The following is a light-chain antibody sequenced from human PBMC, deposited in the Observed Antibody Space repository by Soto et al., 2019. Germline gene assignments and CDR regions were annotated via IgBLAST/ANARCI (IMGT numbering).Light chain of an antibody. CDR1: QSLRSDY. J-gene: IGKJ1*01. V-gene: IGKV3-20*01. Sequence: EIVLTQSPGTLSLSSGDRATLSCRASQSLRSDYLAWYQQKPGQAPRLLIYGASNRATGIPDRFSGSGSGTDFTLTISSLQPEDFATYYCQQNYNSPRTFGQGTKVDIK. CDR2: GAS. CDR3: QQNYNSPRT.